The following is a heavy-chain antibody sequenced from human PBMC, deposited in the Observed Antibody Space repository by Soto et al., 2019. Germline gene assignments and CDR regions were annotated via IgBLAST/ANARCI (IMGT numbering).Heavy chain of an antibody. CDR1: GGTFSSYA. D-gene: IGHD3-10*01. CDR2: IIPIFGTA. V-gene: IGHV1-69*01. CDR3: ARDGTSNYGSGSYHHLYYYGMDV. J-gene: IGHJ6*02. Sequence: QVQLVQSGAEVKKPGSSVKVSCKASGGTFSSYAISWVRQAPGQGLEWMGGIIPIFGTANYAQKYQGRVTITADESTSTAYMEMSSLRSEDTAVYYCARDGTSNYGSGSYHHLYYYGMDVWGQGTTVTVSS.